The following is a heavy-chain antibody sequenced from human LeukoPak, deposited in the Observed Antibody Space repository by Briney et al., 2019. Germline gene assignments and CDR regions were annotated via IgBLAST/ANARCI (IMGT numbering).Heavy chain of an antibody. D-gene: IGHD3-3*01. CDR3: ATHTIFGVVTYAFHI. CDR1: GYTAIELS. J-gene: IGHJ3*02. V-gene: IGHV1-24*01. Sequence: GASVKVSSKVYGYTAIELSMHWVRQAPGKGLEWMGGFDPEDGETIYAQKFQGRVTMTEDTSTDTAYMELSGLTSEDTAVYYCATHTIFGVVTYAFHIWGRGTLVTVSS. CDR2: FDPEDGET.